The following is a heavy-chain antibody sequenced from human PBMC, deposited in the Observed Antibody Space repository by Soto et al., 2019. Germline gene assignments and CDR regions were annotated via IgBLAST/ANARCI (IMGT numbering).Heavy chain of an antibody. V-gene: IGHV3-30*04. CDR3: ARPPAVIAAAGFFDY. Sequence: GGSLRLSCAASGFTFSSYAMHWVRQAPGKGLEWVAVISYDGSNKYYADSVKGRFTISRDNSKNTLYLQMNSLRAEDPAVYYCARPPAVIAAAGFFDYWGQGTLVTVSS. D-gene: IGHD6-13*01. J-gene: IGHJ4*02. CDR1: GFTFSSYA. CDR2: ISYDGSNK.